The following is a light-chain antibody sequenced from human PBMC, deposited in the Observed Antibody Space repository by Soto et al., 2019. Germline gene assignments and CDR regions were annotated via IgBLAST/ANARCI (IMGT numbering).Light chain of an antibody. Sequence: QSALTQPPSASGSPGQSVTNSCTGTSSDVGAYNYVSWYQQHPGKAPKLMIYEVSKRPSGVPDRFSGSKSGNTASLTVSGLQAEDEADYYCSSYANSNKLIFGGGTQLTVL. V-gene: IGLV2-8*01. CDR1: SSDVGAYNY. CDR2: EVS. CDR3: SSYANSNKLI. J-gene: IGLJ2*01.